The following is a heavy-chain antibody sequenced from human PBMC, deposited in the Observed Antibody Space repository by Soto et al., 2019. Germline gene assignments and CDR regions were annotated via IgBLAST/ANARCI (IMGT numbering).Heavy chain of an antibody. J-gene: IGHJ4*02. Sequence: EVQLVESGGGLVQPGGSLRLSCAGSGFAFSNYSMNWVRQAPGKGLEWVSYISSSSTNTYYAASVRGRFTTSRDNAKNSLYLRMNSLKDEDTAVYYCARGTKGGSPPLWGQGTLVTVSS. V-gene: IGHV3-48*02. CDR1: GFAFSNYS. CDR3: ARGTKGGSPPL. CDR2: ISSSSTNT. D-gene: IGHD1-7*01.